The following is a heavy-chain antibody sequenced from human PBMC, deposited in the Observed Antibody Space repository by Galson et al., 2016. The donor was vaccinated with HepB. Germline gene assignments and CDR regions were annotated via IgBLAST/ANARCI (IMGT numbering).Heavy chain of an antibody. D-gene: IGHD3-10*01. CDR2: IIPIFGTT. CDR1: GGTFRSYA. V-gene: IGHV1-69*13. CDR3: ARDTMVRGAKMDY. Sequence: SVKVSCKASGGTFRSYAFSWVRQTPGQGPEWMGGIIPIFGTTNYAQRFQGRVMITADESTSTAYMELSSLRSEDTAVYYCARDTMVRGAKMDYWGQGTLVTVSS. J-gene: IGHJ4*02.